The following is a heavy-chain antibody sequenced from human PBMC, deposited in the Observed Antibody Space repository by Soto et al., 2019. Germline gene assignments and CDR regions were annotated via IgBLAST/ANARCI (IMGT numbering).Heavy chain of an antibody. J-gene: IGHJ4*02. V-gene: IGHV3-48*02. CDR2: ISSNSRFI. CDR3: ARDFAWAFDY. CDR1: GFTFSSYS. Sequence: EVQLVESGGGLVQPGGSLRLSCVASGFTFSSYSMNWVRQAPGKGLEWVAYISSNSRFIHYADSVKGRFTISRDNAKNSLYLQMNSVSDDDTDVDYCARDFAWAFDYWGQGTLLTVSP. D-gene: IGHD1-26*01.